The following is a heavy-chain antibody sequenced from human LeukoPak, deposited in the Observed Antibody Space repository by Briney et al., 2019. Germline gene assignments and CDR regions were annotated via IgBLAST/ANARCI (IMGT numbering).Heavy chain of an antibody. CDR2: MNPNSGNT. CDR1: GYTFTSYD. D-gene: IGHD5-18*01. Sequence: ASVKVSCKASGYTFTSYDINWVRQATGQGLEWMGWMNPNSGNTGYAQKFQGRVTMTRNTSISTAYMELSSLRSEDTAVYYCARDRTAMVDFFDYWGQGTLVTVSS. J-gene: IGHJ4*02. V-gene: IGHV1-8*01. CDR3: ARDRTAMVDFFDY.